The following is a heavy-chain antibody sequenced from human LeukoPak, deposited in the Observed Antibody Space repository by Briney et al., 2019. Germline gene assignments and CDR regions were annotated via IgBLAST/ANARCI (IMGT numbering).Heavy chain of an antibody. CDR3: ARDRCSSTSCFIDY. V-gene: IGHV3-7*04. D-gene: IGHD2-2*01. J-gene: IGHJ4*02. CDR2: IKQDGGEK. CDR1: RFTFSNYW. Sequence: PGGSLRLSCAVSRFTFSNYWMSWVRQAPGKGLEWVANIKQDGGEKYYVDSVRGRFTTSRDNAKNSLYLQMNSLRAEDRAVYYCARDRCSSTSCFIDYWGQGTLVTVSS.